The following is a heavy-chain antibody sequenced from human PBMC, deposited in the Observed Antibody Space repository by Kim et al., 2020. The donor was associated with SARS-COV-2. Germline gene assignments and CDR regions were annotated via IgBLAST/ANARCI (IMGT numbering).Heavy chain of an antibody. V-gene: IGHV1-69*13. D-gene: IGHD2-21*01. Sequence: SVKVSCKASGGTFNSYDVRWLRQAPGQGPEWLGRIIPLFGTAYYAQKFQGRVAITADEFTNTASMELSSLRSEDTAVYFCARAGGDGLHPEAFDLWGQGTMVTVSS. CDR2: IIPLFGTA. CDR3: ARAGGDGLHPEAFDL. CDR1: GGTFNSYD. J-gene: IGHJ3*01.